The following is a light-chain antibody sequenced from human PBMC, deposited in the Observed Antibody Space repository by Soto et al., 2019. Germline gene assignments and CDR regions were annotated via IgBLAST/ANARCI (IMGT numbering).Light chain of an antibody. Sequence: EIVLTQSPGTLSLSPGERGTLSCRASQSVSSTYLAWYQQKPGQAPRLLIYGASNRATGIPDRFSGSGSGTDFTLTITRLEPEDFAVYYCQQYVSSHPTLGGGTKVEIK. CDR3: QQYVSSHPT. CDR1: QSVSSTY. J-gene: IGKJ4*01. V-gene: IGKV3-20*01. CDR2: GAS.